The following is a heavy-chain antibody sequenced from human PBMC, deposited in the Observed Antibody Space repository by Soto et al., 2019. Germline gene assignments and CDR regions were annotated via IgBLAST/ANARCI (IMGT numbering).Heavy chain of an antibody. CDR2: IYYAGST. D-gene: IGHD5-12*01. V-gene: IGHV4-61*08. CDR1: GGSITSGGYY. Sequence: SETLSLTCTVSGGSITSGGYYWSWIRQHPGKGLEWIGFIYYAGSTKYNPSLNSRVTISVDTSKNQFSLTVTSVTAADTAVYYCARRIVATETFDSWGQGTLVTVS. CDR3: ARRIVATETFDS. J-gene: IGHJ4*02.